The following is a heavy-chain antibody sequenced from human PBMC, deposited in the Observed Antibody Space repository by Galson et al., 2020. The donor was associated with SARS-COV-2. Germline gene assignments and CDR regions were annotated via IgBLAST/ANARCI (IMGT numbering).Heavy chain of an antibody. V-gene: IGHV4-34*01. CDR1: GGSFSGYY. D-gene: IGHD5-18*01. CDR2: INHSGST. J-gene: IGHJ4*02. Sequence: SETLSLTCAVYGGSFSGYYWSWIRQPPGKGLEWIGEINHSGSTNYNPSLKSRVTISVDTSKNQFSLKLSSVTAADTAVYYCARVAIEKDTAMVTDYWGQGTLVTVSS. CDR3: ARVAIEKDTAMVTDY.